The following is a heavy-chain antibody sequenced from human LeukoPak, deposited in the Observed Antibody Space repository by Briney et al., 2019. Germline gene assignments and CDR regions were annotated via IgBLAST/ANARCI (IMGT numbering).Heavy chain of an antibody. V-gene: IGHV4-34*01. CDR1: GGSFSGYY. CDR2: INHSGTT. D-gene: IGHD2-15*01. Sequence: PSETLSHPRAVWGGSFSGYYWSWLRQPPGEGLEGSGEINHSGTTNYNPSPTSRGTISVDTSKNQFSLKLSSVTAADTAVYYCARSAHTANDAFDIWGQGTMVTVSS. J-gene: IGHJ3*02. CDR3: ARSAHTANDAFDI.